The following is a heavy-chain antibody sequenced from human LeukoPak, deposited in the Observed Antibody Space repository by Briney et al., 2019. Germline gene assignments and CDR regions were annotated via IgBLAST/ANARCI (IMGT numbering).Heavy chain of an antibody. D-gene: IGHD4-23*01. V-gene: IGHV1-69*06. CDR3: ALTTVVTRIDY. Sequence: GASVKVSCKASGGTFSSYAISWVRQAPGQGLEWMGGIIPIFGTANYAQKFQGRVTITADKSTSTAYMELSSLRSEDTAVYYCALTTVVTRIDYWGQGTLVTVSS. CDR1: GGTFSSYA. CDR2: IIPIFGTA. J-gene: IGHJ4*02.